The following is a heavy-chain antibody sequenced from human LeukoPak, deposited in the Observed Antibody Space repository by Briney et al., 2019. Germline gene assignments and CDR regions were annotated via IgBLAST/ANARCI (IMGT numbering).Heavy chain of an antibody. Sequence: GASVKVSCKASGYTFSTCGINWVRQAPGQGLEWMGWISTYNGNTDYAQKFRGRATMTTDTSTSTAYMELRSLTSDDTAVYYCARSNSYSSSRGGAFDIWGQGTMVTVSS. D-gene: IGHD6-6*01. CDR3: ARSNSYSSSRGGAFDI. CDR2: ISTYNGNT. J-gene: IGHJ3*02. V-gene: IGHV1-18*01. CDR1: GYTFSTCG.